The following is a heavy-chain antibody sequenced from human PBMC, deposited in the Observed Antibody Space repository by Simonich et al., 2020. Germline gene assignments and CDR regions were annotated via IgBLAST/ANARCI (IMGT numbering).Heavy chain of an antibody. Sequence: QVKLVQSGAEVKKPGASVKVSCKASGYTFTGYYMHWGRQAPGQGIEWMGWINPTRGGTNDAQKVQGRVTMTRDTSISTAYMELSRLISDDTAVYYGARDRAARYYYYYYMDVWGKGTTVTVSS. V-gene: IGHV1-2*02. CDR3: ARDRAARYYYYYYMDV. CDR2: INPTRGGT. D-gene: IGHD6-6*01. J-gene: IGHJ6*03. CDR1: GYTFTGYY.